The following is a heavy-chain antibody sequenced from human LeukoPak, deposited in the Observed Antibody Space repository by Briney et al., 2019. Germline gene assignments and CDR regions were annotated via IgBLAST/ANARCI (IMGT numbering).Heavy chain of an antibody. CDR2: IKYDGSAT. Sequence: QPGGSLRLSCAASGNYWMHWIRQVPGKGLVWVSHIKYDGSATNYADSVKGRFTISRDNAKNTLYLQMNSLRAEDTAVYYCVSGSLQSGYNFDYWGQGALVTVSS. D-gene: IGHD3-3*01. V-gene: IGHV3-74*01. CDR1: GNYW. CDR3: VSGSLQSGYNFDY. J-gene: IGHJ4*02.